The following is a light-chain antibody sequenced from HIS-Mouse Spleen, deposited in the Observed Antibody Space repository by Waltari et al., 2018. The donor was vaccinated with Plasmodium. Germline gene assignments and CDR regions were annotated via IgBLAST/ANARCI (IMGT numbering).Light chain of an antibody. CDR3: AAWDDSLSGWV. CDR1: SSNIVSNY. Sequence: QSVLTQPPSASGTPGQRFTISCSGSSSNIVSNYLYCYQQLPGTAPKLHIIRNNQRPSGVPDRFSGSKSGTSASLAISGLRSEDEADYYCAAWDDSLSGWVFGGGTKLTVL. CDR2: RNN. V-gene: IGLV1-47*01. J-gene: IGLJ3*02.